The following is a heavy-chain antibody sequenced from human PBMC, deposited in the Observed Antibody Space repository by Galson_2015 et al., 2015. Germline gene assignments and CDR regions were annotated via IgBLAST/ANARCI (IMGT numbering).Heavy chain of an antibody. D-gene: IGHD3-22*01. V-gene: IGHV3-30*03. J-gene: IGHJ4*02. CDR3: ARDRSKTYYYDSSGYYSLGY. Sequence: SLRLSCAASGFTFSSYGMHWVRQAPGKGLEWVAVISYDGSNKYYADSVKGRFTISRDNSKNTLYLQMNSLRAEDTAVYYCARDRSKTYYYDSSGYYSLGYWGQGTLVTVSS. CDR1: GFTFSSYG. CDR2: ISYDGSNK.